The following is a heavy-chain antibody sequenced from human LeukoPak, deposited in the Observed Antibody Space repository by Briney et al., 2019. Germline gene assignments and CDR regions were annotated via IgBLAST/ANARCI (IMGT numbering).Heavy chain of an antibody. CDR1: GGSFXGYY. Sequence: PXETLSLTCAVYGGSFXGYYWSWIRQPPGKGLEWIGEINHSGSTNYNPSLKSRVTISVDTSKNQFSLKLSSVTAADTAVYYCASFRLRRGGYWGQGTLVTVSS. CDR2: INHSGST. J-gene: IGHJ4*02. V-gene: IGHV4-34*01. CDR3: ASFRLRRGGY. D-gene: IGHD3-10*01.